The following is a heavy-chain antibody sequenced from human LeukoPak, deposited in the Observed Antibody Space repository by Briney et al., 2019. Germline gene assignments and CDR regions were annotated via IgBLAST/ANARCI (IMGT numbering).Heavy chain of an antibody. CDR3: ARGYCSSTSCPPVAFDY. Sequence: ASVKVSCKASGYTFTSYYMHWVRQAPGQGLEWMGIINPSGGSTSYAQKFQGRVTMTRDTSTSTVYMELSRLRSDDTAVYYCARGYCSSTSCPPVAFDYWGQGTLVTVSS. CDR1: GYTFTSYY. D-gene: IGHD2-2*01. V-gene: IGHV1-46*01. J-gene: IGHJ4*02. CDR2: INPSGGST.